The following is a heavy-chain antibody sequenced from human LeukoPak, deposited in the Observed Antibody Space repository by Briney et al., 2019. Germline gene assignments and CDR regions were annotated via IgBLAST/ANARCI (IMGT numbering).Heavy chain of an antibody. V-gene: IGHV3-15*07. D-gene: IGHD1-20*01. J-gene: IGHJ4*02. CDR1: GFTFTNAW. Sequence: GGSLRLSCAASGFTFTNAWMNWVRQAPGKGLEWVGRIKSKADGETIDYAAPVKGRFTFSRDDSKNMPYLQMNSLKSEDTAVYYCSTLTSRGLSDSWGQGTLVTVSS. CDR2: IKSKADGETI. CDR3: STLTSRGLSDS.